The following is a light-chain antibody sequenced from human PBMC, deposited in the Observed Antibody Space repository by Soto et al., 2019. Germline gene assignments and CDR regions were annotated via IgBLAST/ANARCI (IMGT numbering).Light chain of an antibody. Sequence: DIQMTQSPSSLSASVGDRVTITCRASQSISSDLNWYQQKPGEAPKLLVYGASNLQSGVPSTFSGSGSGTDFTLTISSLQPEDFATYYCQQSNNYPLTFGGRTKVEIK. CDR1: QSISSD. CDR3: QQSNNYPLT. V-gene: IGKV1-39*01. CDR2: GAS. J-gene: IGKJ4*01.